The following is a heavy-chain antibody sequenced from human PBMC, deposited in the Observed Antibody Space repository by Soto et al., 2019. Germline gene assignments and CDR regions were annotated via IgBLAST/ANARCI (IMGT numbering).Heavy chain of an antibody. J-gene: IGHJ5*02. Sequence: EVQLVESGGGLVQPGGSLRLSCAVSRFTFPSSWMSWFRHAPGKGLEWVANIKQDGSEAYYLDSVKGRFTISRDNAGTSLYLQMNSLSADDTAVYYCAGIQNNWFDNWGQGTLVTVAS. CDR1: RFTFPSSW. CDR2: IKQDGSEA. V-gene: IGHV3-7*01. D-gene: IGHD1-20*01. CDR3: AGIQNNWFDN.